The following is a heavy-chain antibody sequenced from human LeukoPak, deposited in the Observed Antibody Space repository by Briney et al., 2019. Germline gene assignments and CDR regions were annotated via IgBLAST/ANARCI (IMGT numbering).Heavy chain of an antibody. CDR1: GYTFTSYY. J-gene: IGHJ4*02. CDR2: INPSGGST. Sequence: GASVKVSCKASGYTFTSYYMHWVRQARGQGLEWMGIINPSGGSTSYAQKFQGRVTMTRDTSTSTVYMELSSLRSEDTAVYYCARDLLPYVVVTAMGVLDYWGQGTLVTVSS. V-gene: IGHV1-46*01. D-gene: IGHD2-21*02. CDR3: ARDLLPYVVVTAMGVLDY.